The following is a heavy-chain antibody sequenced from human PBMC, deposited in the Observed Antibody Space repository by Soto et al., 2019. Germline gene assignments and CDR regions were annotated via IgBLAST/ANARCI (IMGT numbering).Heavy chain of an antibody. J-gene: IGHJ6*02. CDR3: ARDVSSSVYYYYGLDV. Sequence: GTLALTFTVSGGSIRSYYWNGIRQPAGKGLEWIGYIHYTGSTNYNPSLKSRVTISGDTSKNQFSLKVTSVTAADTAVYYCARDVSSSVYYYYGLDVWGQGTTVTVSS. CDR2: IHYTGST. CDR1: GGSIRSYY. V-gene: IGHV4-59*01.